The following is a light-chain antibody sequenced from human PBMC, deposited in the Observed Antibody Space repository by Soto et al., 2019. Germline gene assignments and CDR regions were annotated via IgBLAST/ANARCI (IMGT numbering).Light chain of an antibody. J-gene: IGKJ2*01. Sequence: EIVMTQSPAALSVSPGERATLSCRASQSVSTNLAWYQQKPGQAPRLLVYGASTRATGLPARFSGSGSGTEFTLTISSLQSEDFAVYYCQQYSNWPVTFGQGTKVDIK. CDR3: QQYSNWPVT. CDR2: GAS. CDR1: QSVSTN. V-gene: IGKV3-15*01.